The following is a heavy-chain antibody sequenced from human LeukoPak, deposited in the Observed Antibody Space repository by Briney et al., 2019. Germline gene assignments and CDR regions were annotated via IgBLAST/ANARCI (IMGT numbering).Heavy chain of an antibody. D-gene: IGHD6-13*01. CDR1: GYTFTGYY. V-gene: IGHV1-2*04. CDR2: INPNSGGT. J-gene: IGHJ6*02. CDR3: AREGSSSWYEPYGPYYYYYGMDV. Sequence: ASVKVSCKASGYTFTGYYMHWVRQAPGQGLEWMGRINPNSGGTNYAQKFQGWVTVTRDTSISTAYMELSRLRSDDTAVYYCAREGSSSWYEPYGPYYYYYGMDVWGQGTTVTVSS.